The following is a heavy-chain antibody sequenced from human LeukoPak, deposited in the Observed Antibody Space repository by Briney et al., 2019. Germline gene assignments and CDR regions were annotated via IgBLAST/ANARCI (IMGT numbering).Heavy chain of an antibody. CDR3: VKVPNDSGSWYYFDY. V-gene: IGHV3-23*01. Sequence: GGSLRLSCAASGFTFTSYSMNWVRQAPGKGLEWVSGISGSGGSTYYADSVKGRFTISRDNSKNTLYLQMNSLRAEDTAVYYCVKVPNDSGSWYYFDYWGQGTLVTVSS. CDR2: ISGSGGST. D-gene: IGHD6-13*01. J-gene: IGHJ4*02. CDR1: GFTFTSYS.